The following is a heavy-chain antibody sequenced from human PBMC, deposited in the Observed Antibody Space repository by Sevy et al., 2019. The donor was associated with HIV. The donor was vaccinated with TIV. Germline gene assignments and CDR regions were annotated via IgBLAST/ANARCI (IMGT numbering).Heavy chain of an antibody. Sequence: GGSLRLSCAASGFTFDDYGMTWVRQAPGKGLEWVANIKEDGSDKYYGDSVKGRFSLSRDNAKNSLYLQMDSLRAEDTAVYYCVRDGLASATDFDYWGQGTLVTVSS. V-gene: IGHV3-7*01. J-gene: IGHJ4*02. CDR1: GFTFDDYG. D-gene: IGHD2-15*01. CDR3: VRDGLASATDFDY. CDR2: IKEDGSDK.